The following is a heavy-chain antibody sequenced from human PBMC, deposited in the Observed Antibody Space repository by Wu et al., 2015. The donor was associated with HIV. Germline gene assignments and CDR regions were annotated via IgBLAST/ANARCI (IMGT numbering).Heavy chain of an antibody. Sequence: QVQLVQSGAEVKKPGSSVKVSCKASGDTFNIFAINWVRQAPGQGLEWMGGIIPIFGTANYAQKFQGRVTITADESTSTAYMELSSLRSEDTAVYYCARGCYYDSSGYYSLGWYYYMDVWGKGTTVTVSS. CDR3: ARGCYYDSSGYYSLGWYYYMDV. V-gene: IGHV1-69*12. CDR1: GDTFNIFA. D-gene: IGHD3-22*01. CDR2: IIPIFGTA. J-gene: IGHJ6*03.